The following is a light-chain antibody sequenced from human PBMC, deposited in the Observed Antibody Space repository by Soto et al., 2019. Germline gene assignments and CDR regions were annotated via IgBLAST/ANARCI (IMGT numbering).Light chain of an antibody. CDR1: QSVSNNY. Sequence: TEDPRILYLSRGERATLSCRASQSVSNNYLAWYQQKPGQAPRLLIYGASNRATGIPDRFSGSGSGTDFTLTISRLEPDDFAVYYCQQYGSSGTCGQGTKVDIK. J-gene: IGKJ1*01. CDR2: GAS. CDR3: QQYGSSGT. V-gene: IGKV3-20*01.